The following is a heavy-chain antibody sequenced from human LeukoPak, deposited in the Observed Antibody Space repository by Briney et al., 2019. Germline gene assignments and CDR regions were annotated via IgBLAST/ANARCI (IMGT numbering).Heavy chain of an antibody. CDR1: GGSISSSSYY. J-gene: IGHJ4*02. CDR3: VSVWGSIDY. V-gene: IGHV4-39*01. Sequence: SSETLSLTCTVSGGSISSSSYYWGWIRQPPGKGLEWIGSIYYSGSTYYNPSLKSRVTISVDTSKNQFSLKLSSVTAADTAVYYCVSVWGSIDYWGQGTLVTVSS. CDR2: IYYSGST. D-gene: IGHD3-16*01.